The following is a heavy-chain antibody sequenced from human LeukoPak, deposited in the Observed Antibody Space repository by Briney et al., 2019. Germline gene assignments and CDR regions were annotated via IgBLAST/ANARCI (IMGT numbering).Heavy chain of an antibody. CDR3: ARGVGELPHENWFDP. D-gene: IGHD3-10*01. J-gene: IGHJ5*02. CDR2: INPNSGGT. V-gene: IGHV1-2*02. CDR1: GYTFSDYY. Sequence: ASVKVSCKASGYTFSDYYIHWVRQAPGQGLEWMGWINPNSGGTNYAQKFQGRVTMTRDTSISTAYMELSRLRSDDTAVYYCARGVGELPHENWFDPWGQGTLVTVSS.